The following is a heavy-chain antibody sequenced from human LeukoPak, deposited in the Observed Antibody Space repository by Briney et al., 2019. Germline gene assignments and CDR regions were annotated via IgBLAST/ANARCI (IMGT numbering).Heavy chain of an antibody. Sequence: GGSLRLSCAASGFTFSGSAMHWVRQASGKGLEWVGRIRNKTNNYATAYAASVKGRFTISRDDSKNTTYLQIKSLKTEDTAVYYCTTLRPYIQPRWGQGTMVTVSS. CDR2: IRNKTNNYAT. D-gene: IGHD5-18*01. V-gene: IGHV3-73*01. CDR3: TTLRPYIQPR. CDR1: GFTFSGSA. J-gene: IGHJ3*01.